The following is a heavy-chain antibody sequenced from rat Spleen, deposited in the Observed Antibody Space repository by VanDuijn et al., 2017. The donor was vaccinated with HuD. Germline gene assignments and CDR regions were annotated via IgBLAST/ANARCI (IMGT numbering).Heavy chain of an antibody. Sequence: EVQLVESDGGLVQPGRSLKVSCVASGFTFSSYVMHWFRQAPENGIEWLAYINTDSSSTHYAETVKGRFTISRDNAKNTVDMQLSSLRSEDTATYYCARLGGKYSSYNYLDNWGQGDMVTVSS. CDR2: INTDSSST. CDR3: ARLGGKYSSYNYLDN. D-gene: IGHD1-2*01. J-gene: IGHJ2*01. CDR1: GFTFSSYV. V-gene: IGHV5-43*01.